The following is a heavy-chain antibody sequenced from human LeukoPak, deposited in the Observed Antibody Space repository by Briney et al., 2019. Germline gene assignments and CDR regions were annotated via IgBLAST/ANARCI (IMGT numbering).Heavy chain of an antibody. D-gene: IGHD6-13*01. CDR3: EAACTVDY. Sequence: GGSLRPSGAASGFTFSSYSMNWVRQAPGKGLEWVSSISSSSSYIYYADSVKGRFTISRDNAKNSPYLQMNSLRAEDTAGYYCEAACTVDYWGQGTLVTVSS. V-gene: IGHV3-21*01. J-gene: IGHJ4*02. CDR1: GFTFSSYS. CDR2: ISSSSSYI.